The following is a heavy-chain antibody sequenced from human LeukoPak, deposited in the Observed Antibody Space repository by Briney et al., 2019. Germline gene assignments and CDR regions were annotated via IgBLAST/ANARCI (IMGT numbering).Heavy chain of an antibody. CDR1: GGTFSSYA. CDR2: INTNSGGT. V-gene: IGHV1-2*02. D-gene: IGHD3-9*01. Sequence: ASVKVSCKSSGGTFSSYAISWVRQPPGQGLEGMGWINTNSGGTNYAQKFQGRVPMTRDRSISKAYMELSRLRSDDTAVYYCARATYYDILTGAYWGQGTLVTVSS. J-gene: IGHJ4*02. CDR3: ARATYYDILTGAY.